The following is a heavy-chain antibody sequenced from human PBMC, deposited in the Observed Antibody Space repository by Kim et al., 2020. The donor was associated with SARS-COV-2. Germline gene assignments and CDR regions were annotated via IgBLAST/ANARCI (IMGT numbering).Heavy chain of an antibody. Sequence: YPSGRTHNNPSPQSRVTMSVDMSKNQFSLKLSSVTAADTAVYYCASALGHWGQGTLVTVSS. J-gene: IGHJ4*02. CDR3: ASALGH. V-gene: IGHV4-4*07. D-gene: IGHD3-16*02. CDR2: YPSGRT.